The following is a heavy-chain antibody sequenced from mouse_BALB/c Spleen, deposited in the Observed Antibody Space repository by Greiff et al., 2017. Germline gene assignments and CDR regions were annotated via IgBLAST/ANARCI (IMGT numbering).Heavy chain of an antibody. CDR2: IWAGGST. Sequence: VKLVESGPGLVAPSQSLSITCTVSGFSLTSYGVHWVRQPPGKGLEWLGVIWAGGSTNYNSALMSRLSISKDNSKSQVFLKMNSLQTDDTAIYYCVRDRGTTVPFDYWGQGTTLTVSS. CDR1: GFSLTSYG. CDR3: VRDRGTTVPFDY. V-gene: IGHV2-9*02. J-gene: IGHJ2*01. D-gene: IGHD1-1*01.